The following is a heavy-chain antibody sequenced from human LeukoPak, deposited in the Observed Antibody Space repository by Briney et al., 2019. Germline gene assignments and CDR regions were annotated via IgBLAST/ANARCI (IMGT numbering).Heavy chain of an antibody. J-gene: IGHJ4*02. Sequence: ASVKISFKASGYTFTSYGISWVRQAPGQELEWMGWISAYNGNTNYAQKLQGRATMTTDTSTSTAYVELRSLRSDDTAVYYCARAAPIAAAGIDYWGQGTLVTVSS. D-gene: IGHD6-13*01. CDR3: ARAAPIAAAGIDY. V-gene: IGHV1-18*01. CDR2: ISAYNGNT. CDR1: GYTFTSYG.